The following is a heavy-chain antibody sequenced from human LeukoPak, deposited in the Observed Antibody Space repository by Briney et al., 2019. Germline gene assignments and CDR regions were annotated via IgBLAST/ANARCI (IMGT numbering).Heavy chain of an antibody. Sequence: GTSLRLSCAASGFSFSDYGMHWVRQAPGKGLEWVAVIWYDASTKYYEDSVNGRFTISRDNSKSTLYLQMNSLRLEDTALYYCLCDDANYFACSGYFPPEKWGQGTLVTVSS. CDR3: LCDDANYFACSGYFPPEK. J-gene: IGHJ4*02. CDR1: GFSFSDYG. CDR2: IWYDASTK. D-gene: IGHD3-22*01. V-gene: IGHV3-33*01.